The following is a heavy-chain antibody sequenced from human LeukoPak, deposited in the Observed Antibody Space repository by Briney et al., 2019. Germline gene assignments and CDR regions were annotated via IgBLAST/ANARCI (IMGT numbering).Heavy chain of an antibody. CDR2: IYYSGST. V-gene: IGHV4-39*01. D-gene: IGHD3-22*01. J-gene: IGHJ3*02. CDR1: GGSISSSSYY. CDR3: ARGYRFTMIVVKAFDI. Sequence: SETLSLTCTVSGGSISSSSYYWGWIRQPPGKGLEWIGSIYYSGSTYYNPSLKSRVTISVDTSKNQFSLKLSSVTAADTAVYYCARGYRFTMIVVKAFDIWGQGTMVTVSS.